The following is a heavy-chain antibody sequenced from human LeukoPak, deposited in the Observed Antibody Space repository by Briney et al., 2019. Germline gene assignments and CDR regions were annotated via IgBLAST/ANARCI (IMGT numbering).Heavy chain of an antibody. V-gene: IGHV3-23*01. Sequence: GGSLRLSCAASGFTFSSDAMSWVRQAPGKGLEWVSAISGSGGSTYYADSVKGRFTISRDNSKNTLYLQMNSLRAEDTAVYYCAKEYYDFWSGYPHDYWGQGTLVTVSS. CDR2: ISGSGGST. D-gene: IGHD3-3*01. CDR3: AKEYYDFWSGYPHDY. CDR1: GFTFSSDA. J-gene: IGHJ4*02.